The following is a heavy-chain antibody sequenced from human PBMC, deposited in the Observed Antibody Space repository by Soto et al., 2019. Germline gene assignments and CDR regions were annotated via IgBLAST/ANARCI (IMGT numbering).Heavy chain of an antibody. CDR1: GDSVSSNSAA. D-gene: IGHD6-13*01. Sequence: SQTLSLTCAISGDSVSSNSAAWNWIRQSPSRGLEWLGRTYYRSKWYNDYAVSVKSRITINPDTSKNQFSLQLNSVTPEDTAVYYCARAGYSSSWYGYYYGMDVWGQGTTVTVSS. CDR3: ARAGYSSSWYGYYYGMDV. CDR2: TYYRSKWYN. J-gene: IGHJ6*02. V-gene: IGHV6-1*01.